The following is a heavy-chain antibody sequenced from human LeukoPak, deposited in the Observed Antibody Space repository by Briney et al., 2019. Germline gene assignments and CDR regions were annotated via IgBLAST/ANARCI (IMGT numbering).Heavy chain of an antibody. CDR1: GGSISSYY. CDR2: ISDIGNI. D-gene: IGHD6-13*01. J-gene: IGHJ4*02. V-gene: IGHV4-59*08. Sequence: KPSETLSLTCTVSGGSISSYYWSWIRQPPGKGLEWIAYISDIGNINYNPPLKSRVTISLDTSKNQFSLKLSSVTAADTAVYYCARGVYIVAAQYGYWGQGTLVTVSS. CDR3: ARGVYIVAAQYGY.